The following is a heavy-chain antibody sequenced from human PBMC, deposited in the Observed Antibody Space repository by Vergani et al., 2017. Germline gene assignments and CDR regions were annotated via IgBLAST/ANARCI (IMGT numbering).Heavy chain of an antibody. CDR1: GGTFSSNS. CDR3: ARADSGMTMGSWHMDV. CDR2: IIPIFGTT. Sequence: QGQLAQSGAEVKKPGSSVKVSCKASGGTFSSNSISWVRQAPGQGLEWMGRIIPIFGTTSYAQKFQGRVTITADESTSTAYMELSSLRSEDTAVYYCARADSGMTMGSWHMDVWGKGTTVTVSS. J-gene: IGHJ6*03. D-gene: IGHD4/OR15-4a*01. V-gene: IGHV1-69*13.